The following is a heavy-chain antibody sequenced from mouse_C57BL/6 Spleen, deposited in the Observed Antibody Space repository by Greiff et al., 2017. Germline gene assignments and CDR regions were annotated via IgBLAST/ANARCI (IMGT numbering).Heavy chain of an antibody. CDR1: GYTFTSYW. CDR2: INPNNGGT. V-gene: IGHV1-53*01. D-gene: IGHD1-1*01. CDR3: ARRIYYGSSSYAMDY. J-gene: IGHJ4*01. Sequence: QVQLQQPGTELVKPGASVKLSCKASGYTFTSYWMHWVKQRPGQGPEWIGNINPNNGGTNFNEKFKSKATLTVDKSSSTAYMQLSSLTSEDSAVYYCARRIYYGSSSYAMDYWGQGTSVTVAS.